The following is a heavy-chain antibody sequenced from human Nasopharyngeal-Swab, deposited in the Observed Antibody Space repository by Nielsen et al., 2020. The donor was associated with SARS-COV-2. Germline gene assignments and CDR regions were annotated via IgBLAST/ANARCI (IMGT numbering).Heavy chain of an antibody. CDR2: IPHDASNE. J-gene: IGHJ4*02. CDR3: ARDAPAHYGAFY. V-gene: IGHV3-30*03. CDR1: GFTFSSFG. Sequence: GESLKISCAASGFTFSSFGMHWVRQAPGKGLEGVAFIPHDASNEYYGDSVKGRFSISRDSSKNTLYLQMDSLRGEDTAVYYCARDAPAHYGAFYWGRGTLVTVSS. D-gene: IGHD4-17*01.